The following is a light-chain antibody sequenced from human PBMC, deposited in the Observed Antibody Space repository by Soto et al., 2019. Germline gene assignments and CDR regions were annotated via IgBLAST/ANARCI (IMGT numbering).Light chain of an antibody. Sequence: QSALTQPASVSGSPGQSIAISCTGTSGDVGAYNFVSWYQQHPGKAPKLMIYDVSNRPSGVSNRFSGSKSGNTASLTISGLQADDEADYYCNSYTSSSTLYVFGTGTKLTVL. J-gene: IGLJ1*01. CDR2: DVS. CDR3: NSYTSSSTLYV. CDR1: SGDVGAYNF. V-gene: IGLV2-14*03.